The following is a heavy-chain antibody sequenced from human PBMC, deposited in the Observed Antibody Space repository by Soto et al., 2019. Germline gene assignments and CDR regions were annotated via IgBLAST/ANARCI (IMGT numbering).Heavy chain of an antibody. CDR1: GGSISSYY. J-gene: IGHJ4*02. Sequence: SETLSLTCTVSGGSISSYYWSWIRQPPGKGLEWIGYIYYSGSTNYNPSLKSRVTISVDTSKNQFSLKLSSVTAADTAVYYCASSGPYGDPYYFDYWGQGTLVTVSS. CDR3: ASSGPYGDPYYFDY. V-gene: IGHV4-59*01. D-gene: IGHD4-17*01. CDR2: IYYSGST.